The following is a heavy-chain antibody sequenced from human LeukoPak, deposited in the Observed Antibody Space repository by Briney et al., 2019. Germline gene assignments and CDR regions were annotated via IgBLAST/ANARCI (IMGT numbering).Heavy chain of an antibody. D-gene: IGHD6-19*01. J-gene: IGHJ4*02. V-gene: IGHV5-51*01. CDR2: IYPDDSDT. CDR3: ARHTYSSGWYIDY. CDR1: GYSFTSYW. Sequence: GESLKISCKGSGYSFTSYWIGWVRQMPGKGLEWMGIIYPDDSDTRYSPSFQGQVTISADKSISTAYLQRSSLKASDTAMYYCARHTYSSGWYIDYWGQGTLVTVSS.